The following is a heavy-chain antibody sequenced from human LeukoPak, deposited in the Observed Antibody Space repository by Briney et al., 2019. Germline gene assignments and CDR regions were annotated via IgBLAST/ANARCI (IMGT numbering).Heavy chain of an antibody. J-gene: IGHJ4*02. CDR1: GYTFTSYG. CDR2: ISAYNGNT. Sequence: GASVKVSCKASGYTFTSYGISWVRQAPGQGLEWMGWISAYNGNTNYAQKLQCRVTMTTDTSTSTAYMELRSLRSDDTAVYYCARDLNYDILTGYSFALDYWGQGTLVTVSS. D-gene: IGHD3-9*01. CDR3: ARDLNYDILTGYSFALDY. V-gene: IGHV1-18*01.